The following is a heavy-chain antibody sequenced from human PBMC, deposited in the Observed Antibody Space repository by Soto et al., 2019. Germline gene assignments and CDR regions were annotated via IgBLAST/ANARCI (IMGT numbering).Heavy chain of an antibody. D-gene: IGHD3-16*01. CDR1: GYTFTSYD. Sequence: QVLLVQSGAEVKKPGASVKVSCKASGYTFTSYDINWVRQAAGQGLEWMGWMNPSSGNKAYAQNFQGRVTMTRNTSSKSAYMELTSLRSEDTAAYYCARGGVSRGAFDIWGHRTMVTVTS. CDR2: MNPSSGNK. V-gene: IGHV1-8*01. CDR3: ARGGVSRGAFDI. J-gene: IGHJ3*02.